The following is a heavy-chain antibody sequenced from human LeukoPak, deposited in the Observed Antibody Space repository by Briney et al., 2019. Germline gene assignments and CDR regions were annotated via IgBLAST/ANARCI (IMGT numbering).Heavy chain of an antibody. CDR2: TYYRSKWYT. CDR1: GDSVSSINGA. J-gene: IGHJ4*02. Sequence: SQTLSLTCAISGDSVSSINGAWSWIRQSPSRGLEWLGRTYYRSKWYTDYAESIRGRITINPDTSKNHFSLQLTSVTPDDTAVYYCARDLGNTGWHTFDFWGQGTLVTVSS. V-gene: IGHV6-1*01. CDR3: ARDLGNTGWHTFDF. D-gene: IGHD6-19*01.